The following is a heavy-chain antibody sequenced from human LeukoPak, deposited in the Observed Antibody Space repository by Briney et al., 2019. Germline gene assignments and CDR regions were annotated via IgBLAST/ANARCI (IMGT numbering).Heavy chain of an antibody. Sequence: ASVKVSCKASGYTFTGYYMHWVRQAPGQGLEWMGWINPNSGGTNYAQKFQGRVTMTRDTSISTAYMELSRLRSDDTAVYYCARPYCGGDCYSGYRYFDLWGRGTLVTVSS. D-gene: IGHD2-21*01. V-gene: IGHV1-2*02. CDR3: ARPYCGGDCYSGYRYFDL. CDR2: INPNSGGT. J-gene: IGHJ2*01. CDR1: GYTFTGYY.